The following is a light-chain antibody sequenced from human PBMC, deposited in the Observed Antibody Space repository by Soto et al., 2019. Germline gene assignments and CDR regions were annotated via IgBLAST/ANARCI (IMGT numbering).Light chain of an antibody. Sequence: QSALTQPRSVSGSPGQSVTISCTGTRSDVGGYDYVSWYQQHPDKVPELMIYDVSKRPSGVPDRFSGSKSGNTASLTISGLQAEDEADYYCCSYAGMSNFRVFGGGTKLTVL. J-gene: IGLJ2*01. V-gene: IGLV2-11*01. CDR2: DVS. CDR3: CSYAGMSNFRV. CDR1: RSDVGGYDY.